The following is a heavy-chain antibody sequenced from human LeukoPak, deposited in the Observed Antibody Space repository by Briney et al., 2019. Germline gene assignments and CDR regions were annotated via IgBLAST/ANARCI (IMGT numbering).Heavy chain of an antibody. CDR1: GFTFSDYY. CDR3: TRLYSSSWPPDY. J-gene: IGHJ4*02. V-gene: IGHV3-49*03. CDR2: IRSKTYGGTT. D-gene: IGHD6-13*01. Sequence: GGSLRLSRAASGFTFSDYYMSWFRQAPGKGLEWVGFIRSKTYGGTTEYAASVKGRFTISRDDSKSIAYLQMNSLKTEDTAVYYCTRLYSSSWPPDYWGQGTLVTVSS.